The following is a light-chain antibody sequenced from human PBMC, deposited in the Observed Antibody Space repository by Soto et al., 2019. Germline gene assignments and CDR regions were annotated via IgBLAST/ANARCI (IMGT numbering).Light chain of an antibody. V-gene: IGKV1-39*01. J-gene: IGKJ2*01. CDR1: QTISRY. CDR3: QQGYNSPFT. Sequence: DIQMTQSPSSLSASVGDRVTITCRASQTISRYLNWYQQKAGKAPRVLIYSAATLQGGVPPRFSGSGSGTHFALTISSLQPEDFATYFCQQGYNSPFTFGQGTKVEMK. CDR2: SAA.